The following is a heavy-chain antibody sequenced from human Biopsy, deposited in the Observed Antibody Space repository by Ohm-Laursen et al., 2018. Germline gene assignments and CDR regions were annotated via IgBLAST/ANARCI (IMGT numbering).Heavy chain of an antibody. CDR1: GFSFSTSG. Sequence: SLRLSCAASGFSFSTSGMQWVRQAPGKGLEWVAFIFYDGSNTYYADSVKGRFTISRDNSRDTLYLQMSSLRAEDTAVYYCAKDRYNYTPIGGFSMDVWGQGTTVTVSS. D-gene: IGHD5-18*01. CDR2: IFYDGSNT. CDR3: AKDRYNYTPIGGFSMDV. V-gene: IGHV3-30*18. J-gene: IGHJ6*02.